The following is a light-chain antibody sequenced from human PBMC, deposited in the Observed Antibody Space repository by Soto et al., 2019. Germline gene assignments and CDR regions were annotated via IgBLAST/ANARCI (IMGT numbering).Light chain of an antibody. V-gene: IGLV2-14*01. CDR1: SSDVGPYNY. CDR3: SSFTGTTTLDV. Sequence: QSVLTQPASVSGSPGQSITISCTGTSSDVGPYNYVSWYQQHPGKAPKVMIYEVSNRPSGVSNRFSGSKSGNTASLTISGLQAEDEADYYCSSFTGTTTLDVFGTGTKLTVL. CDR2: EVS. J-gene: IGLJ1*01.